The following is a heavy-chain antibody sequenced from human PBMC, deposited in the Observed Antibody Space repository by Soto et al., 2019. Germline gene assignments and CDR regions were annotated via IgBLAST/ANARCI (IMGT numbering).Heavy chain of an antibody. Sequence: GGSLRLSCAASGFTFSSYAMSWVRQAPGKGLEWVSAISGSGGSTYYADSVKGRFTISRDNSKNTLYLQMNSLRAEDTAVYYCAKSGGYNYGYQETDYWCQGTLVTVSS. CDR3: AKSGGYNYGYQETDY. CDR2: ISGSGGST. V-gene: IGHV3-23*01. D-gene: IGHD5-18*01. CDR1: GFTFSSYA. J-gene: IGHJ4*02.